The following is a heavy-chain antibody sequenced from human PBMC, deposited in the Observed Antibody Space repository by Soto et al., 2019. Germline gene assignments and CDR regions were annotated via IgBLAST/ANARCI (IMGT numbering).Heavy chain of an antibody. CDR3: ARVGHYDILTGYYNVFWFDP. V-gene: IGHV4-59*01. J-gene: IGHJ5*02. D-gene: IGHD3-9*01. CDR2: IYYSGST. CDR1: GGSISSYY. Sequence: KASETLSLTCTVSGGSISSYYWSWIRQPPGKGLEWIGYIYYSGSTNYNPSLKSRVTISVDTSKNQFSLKLSSVTAADTAAYYCARVGHYDILTGYYNVFWFDPWGQGTLVTVSS.